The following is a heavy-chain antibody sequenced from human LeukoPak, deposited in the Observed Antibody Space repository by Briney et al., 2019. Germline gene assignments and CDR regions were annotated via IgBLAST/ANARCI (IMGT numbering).Heavy chain of an antibody. J-gene: IGHJ4*02. Sequence: SETLSLTCSVSGGSISSSSYYWGWIRQPPGKGLEWIATINYSGTTHYNPSLKSRVTISADTSNNQFSLKLNSVTAADTAVYYCARGYYDSSGHPAHDYWGQGTLVTVSS. D-gene: IGHD3-22*01. CDR2: INYSGTT. CDR3: ARGYYDSSGHPAHDY. V-gene: IGHV4-39*07. CDR1: GGSISSSSYY.